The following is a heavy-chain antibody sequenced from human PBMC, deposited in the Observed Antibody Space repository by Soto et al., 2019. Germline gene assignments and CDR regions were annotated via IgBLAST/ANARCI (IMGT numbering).Heavy chain of an antibody. D-gene: IGHD3-3*01. CDR2: INWNGGST. J-gene: IGHJ6*03. Sequence: GGSLRLSCAASGFTFDDYGMSWVRQAPGKGLEWVSGINWNGGSTGYADSVKGRFTISRDNAKNSLYLQMNSLRAEDTALYHCARVGLGIFGVVTFYYYYYMDVWGKGTTVTVSS. V-gene: IGHV3-20*01. CDR3: ARVGLGIFGVVTFYYYYYMDV. CDR1: GFTFDDYG.